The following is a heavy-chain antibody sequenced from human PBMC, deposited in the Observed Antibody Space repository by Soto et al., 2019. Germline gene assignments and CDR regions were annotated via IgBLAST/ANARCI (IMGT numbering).Heavy chain of an antibody. D-gene: IGHD6-13*01. J-gene: IGHJ6*02. CDR2: IYPGDSDT. V-gene: IGHV5-51*01. CDR3: ARNGIAAAGTTDYYYGMDV. CDR1: GYSFTSYW. Sequence: GESLKISCKGSGYSFTSYWIGWVRQMPGKGLEWMGIIYPGDSDTRYSPSFQGQVTISADKSISTAYLQWSSLKASDTAMYYCARNGIAAAGTTDYYYGMDVWGQGTTVTVSS.